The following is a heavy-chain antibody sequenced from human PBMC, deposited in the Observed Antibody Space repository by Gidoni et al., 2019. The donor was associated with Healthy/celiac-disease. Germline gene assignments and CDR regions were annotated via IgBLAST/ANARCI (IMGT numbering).Heavy chain of an antibody. CDR3: ASSADYDFWSGLYYYGMDV. CDR2: IYYSGST. D-gene: IGHD3-3*01. Sequence: QLQLQESGPGLVKPSETLSLTCTVSGGSISSSSYYWGWIRQPPGKGLEWIGSIYYSGSTYYNPSLKSRVTISVDTSKNQFSLKLSSVTAADTAVYYCASSADYDFWSGLYYYGMDVWGQGTTVTVSS. V-gene: IGHV4-39*01. J-gene: IGHJ6*02. CDR1: GGSISSSSYY.